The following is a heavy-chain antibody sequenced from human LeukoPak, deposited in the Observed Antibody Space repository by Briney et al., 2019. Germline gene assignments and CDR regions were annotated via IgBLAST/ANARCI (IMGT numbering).Heavy chain of an antibody. CDR3: ARKPFYGSGIGH. J-gene: IGHJ4*02. CDR2: ISSSDNTI. Sequence: GGSLRLSCAASGFTFSSYEMNWVRQAPGKGLEWVSYISSSDNTIYYADSVKGRLTISRDNAKNSLYLQMNSLRAEDTAVYYCARKPFYGSGIGHWGQGTLVTVSS. V-gene: IGHV3-48*03. D-gene: IGHD3-10*01. CDR1: GFTFSSYE.